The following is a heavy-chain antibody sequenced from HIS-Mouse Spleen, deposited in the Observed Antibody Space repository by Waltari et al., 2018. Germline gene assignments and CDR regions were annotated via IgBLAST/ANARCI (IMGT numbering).Heavy chain of an antibody. CDR1: GGSISSGGYY. V-gene: IGHV4-31*01. J-gene: IGHJ5*02. CDR2: TYYSGST. D-gene: IGHD3-3*01. CDR3: ARSPYYDFWSGYSDNWFDP. Sequence: QVQLQESGPGLVKPSQTLSLTCTVSGGSISSGGYYWSWIRQHPGKGLEWIGFTYYSGSTTYTPALKSLVTISVDTSRNQFSRKLSSVTAADTAVYYCARSPYYDFWSGYSDNWFDPWGQGTLVTVSS.